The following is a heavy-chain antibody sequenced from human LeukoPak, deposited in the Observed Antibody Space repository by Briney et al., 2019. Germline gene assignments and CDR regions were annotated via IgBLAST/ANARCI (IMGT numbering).Heavy chain of an antibody. CDR3: AQLPNWGSGYYYYGMDV. Sequence: ASVKVSCKASGYTFTSYGISWVRQAPGQGLEWMGWISAYNGNTNYAQKLQGRVTMTTDTSTSTAYMELRSLRSDDTAVYYCAQLPNWGSGYYYYGMDVWGQGTTVTVSS. J-gene: IGHJ6*02. CDR2: ISAYNGNT. D-gene: IGHD7-27*01. V-gene: IGHV1-18*01. CDR1: GYTFTSYG.